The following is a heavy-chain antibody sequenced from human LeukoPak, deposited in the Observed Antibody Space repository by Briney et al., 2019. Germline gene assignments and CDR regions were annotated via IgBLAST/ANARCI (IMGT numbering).Heavy chain of an antibody. Sequence: HPGGSLRLSCAASGFTVSSNYMSLVRQAPGKGLEWVSVIYSGGSTYYADSVKGRFTISRDNSKNTLYLHMNSLRAEDTDVYYCASLDYYDSSGCKDYWGQGTLVTVSS. CDR1: GFTVSSNY. J-gene: IGHJ4*02. CDR3: ASLDYYDSSGCKDY. D-gene: IGHD3-22*01. V-gene: IGHV3-53*01. CDR2: IYSGGST.